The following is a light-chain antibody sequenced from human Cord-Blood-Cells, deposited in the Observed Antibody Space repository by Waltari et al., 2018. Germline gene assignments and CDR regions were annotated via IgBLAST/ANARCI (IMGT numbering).Light chain of an antibody. Sequence: DIQITQSPSSRSASVGDRCTFTSRASQSISSYLNWYQQDPGKAPKLLIYAASSLQSGVPSRFSGSGSGTDFTLTISSLQPEDFATYYCQQSYSTPWTFGQGTKVEIK. CDR1: QSISSY. CDR3: QQSYSTPWT. J-gene: IGKJ1*01. CDR2: AAS. V-gene: IGKV1-39*01.